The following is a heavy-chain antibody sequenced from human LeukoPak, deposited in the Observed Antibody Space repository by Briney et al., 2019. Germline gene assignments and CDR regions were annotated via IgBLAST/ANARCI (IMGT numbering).Heavy chain of an antibody. J-gene: IGHJ4*02. CDR3: ARDRFSGSYPLDY. D-gene: IGHD1-26*01. V-gene: IGHV3-23*01. Sequence: GGSLRLSCAASGFTFSSYGMSWVRQAPGKGLEWVSAISGSGGSTYYADSVKGRFTISRDNAKNSLYLQMNSLRAEDTAVYCCARDRFSGSYPLDYWGQGTLVTVSS. CDR2: ISGSGGST. CDR1: GFTFSSYG.